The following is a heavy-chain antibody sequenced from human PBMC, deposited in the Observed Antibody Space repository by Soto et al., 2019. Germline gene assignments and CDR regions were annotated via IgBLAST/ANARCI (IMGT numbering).Heavy chain of an antibody. Sequence: QVLLQESGPGLVRPSETLSLTCSVSGGSLSTYYWSWIRQPAGKELEWIGRIYTIRSTTYNPSLQSRATMSVDTSENLFSLRLGSVTAADTAVYYCARHHPNGGGAFEIWGQGTMVTVSS. CDR2: IYTIRST. CDR1: GGSLSTYY. J-gene: IGHJ3*02. V-gene: IGHV4-4*07. D-gene: IGHD2-8*01. CDR3: ARHHPNGGGAFEI.